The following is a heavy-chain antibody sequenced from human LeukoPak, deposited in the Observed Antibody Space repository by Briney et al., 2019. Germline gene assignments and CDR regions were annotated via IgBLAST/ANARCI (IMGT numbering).Heavy chain of an antibody. CDR3: ARDTGGYDSSYFYHYYMDV. CDR1: GFTFSSYG. Sequence: GSLRLSCAASGFTFSSYGMHWIRQPPGKGLEWIGSIYYSGSTYYNPSLKRRVTISVDTSKNQFSLKLNSVTAADTAMYFCARDTGGYDSSYFYHYYMDVWGKGTTVTISS. V-gene: IGHV4-38-2*02. J-gene: IGHJ6*03. D-gene: IGHD5-12*01. CDR2: IYYSGST.